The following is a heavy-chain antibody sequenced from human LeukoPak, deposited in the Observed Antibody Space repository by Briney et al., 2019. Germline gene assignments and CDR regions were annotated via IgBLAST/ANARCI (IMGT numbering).Heavy chain of an antibody. D-gene: IGHD4-23*01. V-gene: IGHV1-18*01. CDR3: ARPGGPPKTYYGMDV. CDR1: GYTFTSYG. J-gene: IGHJ6*02. Sequence: ASVKVSCKASGYTFTSYGIIWVRQAPGQGLEWMGWISAYNGNTNYAQKLQGRVTMTTDTSTSTAYMELRSLRSDDTAVYYCARPGGPPKTYYGMDVWGQGTTVTVSS. CDR2: ISAYNGNT.